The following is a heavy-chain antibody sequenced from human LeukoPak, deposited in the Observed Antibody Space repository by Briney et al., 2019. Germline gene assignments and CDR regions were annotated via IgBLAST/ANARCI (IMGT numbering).Heavy chain of an antibody. V-gene: IGHV1-18*01. CDR2: ISAYNGNT. J-gene: IGHJ6*02. Sequence: ASVKVSCKASGYTFTSYGISWVRQAPGQGLEWMGWISAYNGNTNYAQKLQGRVTMTTDTSTSTAYMELRSLRSDDTAVCYCARSSSWEIYYYYGMDVWGQGTTVTVSS. CDR3: ARSSSWEIYYYYGMDV. D-gene: IGHD6-13*01. CDR1: GYTFTSYG.